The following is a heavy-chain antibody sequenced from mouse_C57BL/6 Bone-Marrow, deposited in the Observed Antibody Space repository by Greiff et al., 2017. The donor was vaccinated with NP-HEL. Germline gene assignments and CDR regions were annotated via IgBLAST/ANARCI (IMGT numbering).Heavy chain of an antibody. Sequence: EVHLVESGGGLVKPGGSLILSCAASGFTFSSYAMSWVRQTPEKRLEWVATISDGGSYTYYPDNVKGRFTISRDNAKNNLYLQMSHLKSEDTAMYYCARERLLRLPWYFDVWGTGTTVTVSS. V-gene: IGHV5-4*01. CDR2: ISDGGSYT. J-gene: IGHJ1*03. CDR1: GFTFSSYA. D-gene: IGHD1-1*01. CDR3: ARERLLRLPWYFDV.